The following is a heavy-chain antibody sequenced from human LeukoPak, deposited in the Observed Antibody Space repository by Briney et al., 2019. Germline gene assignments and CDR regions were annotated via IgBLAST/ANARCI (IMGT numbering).Heavy chain of an antibody. J-gene: IGHJ6*03. V-gene: IGHV1-69*05. CDR1: GGTFSSYA. CDR2: IIPIFGTA. D-gene: IGHD5-24*01. Sequence: ASVKVSCKASGGTFSSYAISWVRQAPGQGLEWMGGIIPIFGTANYAQKFQGRVTITTDESTSTAYMELSSLRSEDTVVYYCARAGRDGYNYEYYYYMDVWGKGTTVTVSS. CDR3: ARAGRDGYNYEYYYYMDV.